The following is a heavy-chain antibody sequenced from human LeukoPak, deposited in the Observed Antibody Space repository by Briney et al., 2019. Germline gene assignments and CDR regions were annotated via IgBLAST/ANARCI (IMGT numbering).Heavy chain of an antibody. D-gene: IGHD2-2*01. CDR1: GFTFSSYV. V-gene: IGHV3-23*01. J-gene: IGHJ5*02. CDR2: ISGSGGST. CDR3: AKDSRRGLINWFAP. Sequence: GGSLRLSCAASGFTFSSYVMSWVRQAPGKGLEWVSAISGSGGSTYYADSVKGRFTNSRDNSKNTLYLQMNRLRAEDTVVYYCAKDSRRGLINWFAPWGQGTLVTVSS.